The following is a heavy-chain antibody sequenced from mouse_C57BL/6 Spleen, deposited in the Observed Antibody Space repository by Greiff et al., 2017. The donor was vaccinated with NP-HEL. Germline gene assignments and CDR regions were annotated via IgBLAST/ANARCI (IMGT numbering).Heavy chain of an antibody. D-gene: IGHD1-1*01. J-gene: IGHJ1*03. CDR3: ARHEDRNYYGPWYFDV. V-gene: IGHV1-62-2*01. CDR2: FYPGSGSI. Sequence: QVQLQQSGAELVKPGASVKLSCKASGYTFTEYTIHWVKQRSGQGLEWIGWFYPGSGSIKYNEKFKDKATLTAYKSSSTVYMELSRLTSEDSAVYFCARHEDRNYYGPWYFDVWGTGTTVTVSS. CDR1: GYTFTEYT.